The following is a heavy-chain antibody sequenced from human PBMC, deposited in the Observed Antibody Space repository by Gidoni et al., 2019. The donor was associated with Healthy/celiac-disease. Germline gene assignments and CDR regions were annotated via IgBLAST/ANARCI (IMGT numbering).Heavy chain of an antibody. D-gene: IGHD5-12*01. V-gene: IGHV1-69*01. CDR3: ARDPLRGYSGYDVAAAGPLWY. Sequence: QVQLVQSGAEVKKPGSSVKVSGKASGGTFSSYAISWGRQAPGQGLEWMGGIIPIFGTANYAQKFQGRVTITADESTSTAYMELSSLRSEDTAVYYCARDPLRGYSGYDVAAAGPLWYWGQGTLVTVSS. CDR1: GGTFSSYA. J-gene: IGHJ4*02. CDR2: IIPIFGTA.